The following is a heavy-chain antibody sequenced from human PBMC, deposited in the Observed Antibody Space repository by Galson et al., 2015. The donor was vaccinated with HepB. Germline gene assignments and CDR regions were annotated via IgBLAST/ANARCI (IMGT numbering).Heavy chain of an antibody. Sequence: SLRLSCAASGFTFDDYAMHWVRQAPGKGLEWVSGISWNSGSIGYADSVKGRFTISRDNAKNSLYLQMNSLRAEDTALYYCAKDIIGGYYDMLTGQGAFDIWGQGTMVTVSS. CDR1: GFTFDDYA. V-gene: IGHV3-9*01. J-gene: IGHJ3*02. CDR2: ISWNSGSI. CDR3: AKDIIGGYYDMLTGQGAFDI. D-gene: IGHD3-9*01.